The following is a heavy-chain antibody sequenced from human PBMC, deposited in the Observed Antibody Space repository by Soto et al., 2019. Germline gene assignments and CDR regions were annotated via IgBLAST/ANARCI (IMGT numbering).Heavy chain of an antibody. CDR3: ANDQSSIFRSGSATDV. Sequence: PGGSLRLSCAASGFTFRNFVMHWVRQAPGKGLEWVAVISYAGNNIYYADSVKGRFTISRDNSGNTPYLEMSSLRGEDTAVYYCANDQSSIFRSGSATDVWGQGTTVTVSS. D-gene: IGHD3-3*01. J-gene: IGHJ6*02. CDR2: ISYAGNNI. CDR1: GFTFRNFV. V-gene: IGHV3-30*18.